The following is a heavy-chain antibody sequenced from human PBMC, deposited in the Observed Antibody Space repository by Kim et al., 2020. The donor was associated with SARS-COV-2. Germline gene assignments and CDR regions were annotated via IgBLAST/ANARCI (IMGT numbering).Heavy chain of an antibody. V-gene: IGHV3-30*04. CDR2: ISYDGSNK. D-gene: IGHD3-10*01. CDR3: ARGKSGYYYGMDV. Sequence: GGSLRLSCAASGFTFSSYAMHWVRQAPGKGLEWVAVISYDGSNKYHADSVKGRFTISRDNSKNTLYLQMNSLRAEDTAVYYCARGKSGYYYGMDVWGQGTTVTVSS. CDR1: GFTFSSYA. J-gene: IGHJ6*02.